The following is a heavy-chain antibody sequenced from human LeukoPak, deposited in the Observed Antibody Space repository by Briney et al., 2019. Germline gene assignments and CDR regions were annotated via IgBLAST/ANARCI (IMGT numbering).Heavy chain of an antibody. CDR3: AKDSGIAVAGTLRAFDI. CDR2: ISYDGSNK. J-gene: IGHJ3*02. CDR1: GFTFSSYG. Sequence: PGRSLRLSCAASGFTFSSYGMHWVRQAPGKGLEWVAFISYDGSNKYFADSVKGRFTISRDNSKNTLYLQMNSLRAEDTAVYYCAKDSGIAVAGTLRAFDIWGQGTMVTVSS. D-gene: IGHD6-19*01. V-gene: IGHV3-30*18.